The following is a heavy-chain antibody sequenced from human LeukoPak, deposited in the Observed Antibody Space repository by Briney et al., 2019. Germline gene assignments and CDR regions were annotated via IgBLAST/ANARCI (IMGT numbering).Heavy chain of an antibody. CDR2: TYYRSKWYN. V-gene: IGHV6-1*01. CDR3: ARGFWDSGSYLGMDV. Sequence: SQTLSLTCAISGDSVSNNSTAWNWIRQSPSRGLEWLGRTYYRSKWYNDYAVSVKSRITINPDTSKNQFSLKLSSVTAADTAVYYCARGFWDSGSYLGMDVWGQGTTLTVSS. J-gene: IGHJ6*02. D-gene: IGHD1-26*01. CDR1: GDSVSNNSTA.